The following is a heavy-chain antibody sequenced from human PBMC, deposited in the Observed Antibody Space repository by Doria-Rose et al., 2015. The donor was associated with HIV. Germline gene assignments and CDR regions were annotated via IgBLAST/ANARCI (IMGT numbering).Heavy chain of an antibody. J-gene: IGHJ4*02. Sequence: VQLVQSGGGLVMPGGSLRLSCATSGFTFSSHRINWVRQAPRQGLEWVSSISSTSAYINYADSVRGRFTISRDNARNSLYLQMDSLRAEDTAIYYCATGVTLDYWGQGTLVTVSS. CDR2: ISSTSAYI. D-gene: IGHD3-10*01. CDR1: GFTFSSHR. CDR3: ATGVTLDY. V-gene: IGHV3-21*01.